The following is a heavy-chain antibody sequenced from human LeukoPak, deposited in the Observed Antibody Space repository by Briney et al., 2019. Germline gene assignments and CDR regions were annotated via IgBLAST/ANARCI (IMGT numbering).Heavy chain of an antibody. CDR2: IIPIFATT. D-gene: IGHD6-13*01. V-gene: IGHV1-69*01. CDR1: GDTFSSYT. J-gene: IGHJ1*01. CDR3: ARDRRYSSSWTKRGYFQH. Sequence: GSSVKVSCKASGDTFSSYTITWVRQAPGQGLEWMGGIIPIFATTNYAQKFQGRVTITADESTGTAYMELSSLRSDDTAVYYCARDRRYSSSWTKRGYFQHWGQGTLVTVSS.